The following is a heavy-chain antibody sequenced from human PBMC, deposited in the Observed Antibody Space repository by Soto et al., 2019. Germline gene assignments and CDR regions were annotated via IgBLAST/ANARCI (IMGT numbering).Heavy chain of an antibody. J-gene: IGHJ4*02. V-gene: IGHV1-18*01. Sequence: ASVKVSCKASGYTLTIYGSSWVRQAPGQGLEWMGWISAYNGNTNYAQKLQGRVTMTTDTSTSTAYMELRSLRSDDTAVYYCAARTVTTDYWGQGTLVTVSS. CDR3: AARTVTTDY. D-gene: IGHD4-17*01. CDR2: ISAYNGNT. CDR1: GYTLTIYG.